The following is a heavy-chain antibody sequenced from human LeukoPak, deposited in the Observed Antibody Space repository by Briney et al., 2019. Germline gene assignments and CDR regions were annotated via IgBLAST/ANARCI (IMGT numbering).Heavy chain of an antibody. D-gene: IGHD3-10*01. V-gene: IGHV4-59*01. CDR3: ARDREHGSGSPKYFQH. Sequence: SETLSLTCTVSGGSITSYYWSWIRQPPGKGLEWIGYIYYSGSTNYNPSLKSRVTISVDTSKNQFSLKLSSVTAADTAVYYCARDREHGSGSPKYFQHWGQGTLVTVSS. J-gene: IGHJ1*01. CDR1: GGSITSYY. CDR2: IYYSGST.